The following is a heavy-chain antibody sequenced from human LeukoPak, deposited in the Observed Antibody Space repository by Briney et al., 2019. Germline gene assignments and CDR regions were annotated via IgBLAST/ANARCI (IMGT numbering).Heavy chain of an antibody. CDR3: ARQGITMIVATGGWDY. V-gene: IGHV1-18*01. Sequence: ASVKVSRKASGYTFTSYGISWVRQAPGQGLEWMGWISAYNGNTNYAQKLQGRVTMTTDTSTSTAYMELRSLRSDDTAVYYCARQGITMIVATGGWDYWGQGTLVTVSS. J-gene: IGHJ4*02. CDR2: ISAYNGNT. CDR1: GYTFTSYG. D-gene: IGHD3-22*01.